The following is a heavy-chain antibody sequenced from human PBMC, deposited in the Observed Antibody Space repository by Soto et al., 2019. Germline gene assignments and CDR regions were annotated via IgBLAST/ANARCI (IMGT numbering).Heavy chain of an antibody. CDR2: TYYRSKWYN. CDR1: GDSVSSNSAA. J-gene: IGHJ5*02. V-gene: IGHV6-1*01. CDR3: ARATGYSSSWSQNWFDP. Sequence: SQTLSLTCAISGDSVSSNSAAWNWIRQSPSRGLEWLGRTYYRSKWYNDYAVSVKSRITINPDTSKNQFSLQLNSVTPEGTAVYYCARATGYSSSWSQNWFDPWGQGTLVTVSS. D-gene: IGHD6-13*01.